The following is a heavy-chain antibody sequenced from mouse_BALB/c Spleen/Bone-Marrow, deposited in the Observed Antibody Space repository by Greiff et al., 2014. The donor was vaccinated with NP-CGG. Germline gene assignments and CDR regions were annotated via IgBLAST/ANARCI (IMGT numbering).Heavy chain of an antibody. V-gene: IGHV5-6*03. Sequence: EVKLVESGGGLVKPGGSLKLSCAASGFTFSRYGMSWVRQTPDKRLEWVANISSGGSYTYYPDSVKGRFTISRDNAKNTLYLHMSSLKSEDTAMYYCARQYGNLGVMDYWGQGTSVTVSS. CDR1: GFTFSRYG. CDR2: ISSGGSYT. D-gene: IGHD2-1*01. CDR3: ARQYGNLGVMDY. J-gene: IGHJ4*01.